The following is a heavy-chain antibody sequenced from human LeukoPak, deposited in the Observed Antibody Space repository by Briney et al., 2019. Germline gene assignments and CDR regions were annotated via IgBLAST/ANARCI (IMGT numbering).Heavy chain of an antibody. V-gene: IGHV3-66*01. J-gene: IGHJ4*02. Sequence: PGGSLRLSCAASEFTVSSNYMNWVRQAPGKGLEWVSVIYSGGSTYYADSVKGRFTISRDNSKNTPYLQMNSLRAEDTAVYYCAGGARRQQPFDYWGQGTLVAVSS. CDR3: AGGARRQQPFDY. CDR1: EFTVSSNY. CDR2: IYSGGST. D-gene: IGHD6-13*01.